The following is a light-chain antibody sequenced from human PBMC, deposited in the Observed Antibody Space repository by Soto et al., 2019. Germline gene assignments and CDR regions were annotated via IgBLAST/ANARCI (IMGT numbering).Light chain of an antibody. CDR1: QSVSNNY. CDR2: GAS. Sequence: EVVLTQSPGTLSFSPGERATLSCRASQSVSNNYLAWYQQRPGQAPRLLMFGASSRATGIPDRFSGSGSGTDFTLTISRLEPEDFAVYYCQQYGSSSWTFGQGTKVDIK. J-gene: IGKJ1*01. V-gene: IGKV3-20*01. CDR3: QQYGSSSWT.